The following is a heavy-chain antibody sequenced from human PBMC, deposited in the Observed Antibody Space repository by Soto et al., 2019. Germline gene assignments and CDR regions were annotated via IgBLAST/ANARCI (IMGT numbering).Heavy chain of an antibody. J-gene: IGHJ6*02. CDR1: GCSISSNSAG. V-gene: IGHV6-1*01. CDR3: ARDLAGSSGRYEMDV. CDR2: TYYRSKWYN. D-gene: IGHD6-19*01. Sequence: SQTHSDTWTISGCSISSNSAGWNLIRQSPSRGLEWLGRTYYRSKWYNDYAVSVKSRITINPDTSKNQFSLQLNSVTPEDTAVYYCARDLAGSSGRYEMDVWGQGTPVTVYS.